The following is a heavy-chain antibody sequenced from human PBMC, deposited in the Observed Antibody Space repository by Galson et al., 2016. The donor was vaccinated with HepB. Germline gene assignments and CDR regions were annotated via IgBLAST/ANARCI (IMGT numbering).Heavy chain of an antibody. J-gene: IGHJ5*02. V-gene: IGHV4-4*02. CDR2: IYLGGST. CDR3: ARGGHYGGFDT. D-gene: IGHD3-16*01. Sequence: ETLSLTCTVSGGPITTNNWWSWVRQSPEKGLEWIGEIYLGGSTNKNPSLKSRVTMLVDKATNQFSLKLNSVTTADTAVYYCARGGHYGGFDTWGQGTLVTVSS. CDR1: GGPITTNNW.